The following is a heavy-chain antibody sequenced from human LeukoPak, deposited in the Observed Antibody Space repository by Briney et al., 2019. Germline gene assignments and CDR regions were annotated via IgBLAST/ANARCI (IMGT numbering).Heavy chain of an antibody. D-gene: IGHD6-19*01. CDR1: GFTFSSYS. CDR3: ASSPAVAGTRAFDY. J-gene: IGHJ4*02. Sequence: GGSLRLSCAASGFTFSSYSMNWVRQAPGKGLEWVSYISSSSSTIYYADSVKGRFTISRDNAKNSLYLQMNSLRAEDTAVYYCASSPAVAGTRAFDYWGQGTLVTVSS. CDR2: ISSSSSTI. V-gene: IGHV3-48*01.